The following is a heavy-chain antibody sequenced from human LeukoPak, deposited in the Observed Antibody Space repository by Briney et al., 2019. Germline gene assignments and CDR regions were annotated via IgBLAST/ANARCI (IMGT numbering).Heavy chain of an antibody. V-gene: IGHV3-23*01. CDR1: GFIFSSYW. CDR3: AKGGFGDLVDY. J-gene: IGHJ4*02. D-gene: IGHD4-17*01. CDR2: ISGSGGST. Sequence: PGGSLRLSCAASGFIFSSYWMSWVRQAPGKGLEWVSAISGSGGSTYYADSVKGRFTISRDNSKNTLYLQMSSLRVEDTAVYYCAKGGFGDLVDYWGQGTLVTVSS.